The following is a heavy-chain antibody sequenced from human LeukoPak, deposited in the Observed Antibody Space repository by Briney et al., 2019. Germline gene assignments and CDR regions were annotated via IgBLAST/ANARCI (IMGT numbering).Heavy chain of an antibody. V-gene: IGHV4-39*02. J-gene: IGHJ3*02. Sequence: SETLSLTCTVSGGSISSSSYYWGWIRQPPGKGLEWIGSIYYSGSTYYNPSLKSRVTISVDTSKNQFSLKLSSVTAADTAVYYCAREIDNDAFDIWGQGTVVTVSS. CDR1: GGSISSSSYY. CDR3: AREIDNDAFDI. CDR2: IYYSGST.